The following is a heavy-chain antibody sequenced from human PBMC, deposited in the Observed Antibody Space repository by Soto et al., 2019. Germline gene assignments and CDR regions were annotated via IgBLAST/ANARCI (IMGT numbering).Heavy chain of an antibody. J-gene: IGHJ4*02. D-gene: IGHD3-16*01. Sequence: QVQLVQSGVEVKKPGASVKVSCKAMGYIFTNYGLSWVRQAPGEGPEWLGWISAYNGHTKYAPKVQDRVTLTTDTSATTAYLELRSLRSDDAAVYYCVRGDGGDFDQWGQGTLVLVSS. V-gene: IGHV1-18*01. CDR3: VRGDGGDFDQ. CDR1: GYIFTNYG. CDR2: ISAYNGHT.